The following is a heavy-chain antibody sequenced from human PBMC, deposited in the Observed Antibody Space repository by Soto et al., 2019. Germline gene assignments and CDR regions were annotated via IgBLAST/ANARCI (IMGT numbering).Heavy chain of an antibody. J-gene: IGHJ6*02. CDR3: ARGGGTVAGGSYYYYGMDV. Sequence: SVKVSCKASGYTFTSYGISWVRQAPGQGLEWMGWISAYNGNTNYAQKLQGRVTMTTDTSTSTAYMGLRSLRSDDTAVYYCARGGGTVAGGSYYYYGMDVWGQGTTVTVSS. V-gene: IGHV1-18*01. CDR1: GYTFTSYG. CDR2: ISAYNGNT. D-gene: IGHD6-19*01.